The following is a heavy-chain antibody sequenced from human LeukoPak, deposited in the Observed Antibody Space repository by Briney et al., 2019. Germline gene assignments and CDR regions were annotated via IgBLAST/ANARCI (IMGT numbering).Heavy chain of an antibody. D-gene: IGHD3-10*01. CDR1: GFTFSSYD. CDR3: VRGSYYYGSGSPHHFDY. CDR2: IGTSGDT. J-gene: IGHJ4*02. V-gene: IGHV3-13*01. Sequence: GGSLRLSCAASGFTFSSYDMHWVRQATGKGLEWVSAIGTSGDTYYPGSVKGRFTISREDAKNSLYLQMNSLRAGDTAVYYCVRGSYYYGSGSPHHFDYWGQGTLVTVSS.